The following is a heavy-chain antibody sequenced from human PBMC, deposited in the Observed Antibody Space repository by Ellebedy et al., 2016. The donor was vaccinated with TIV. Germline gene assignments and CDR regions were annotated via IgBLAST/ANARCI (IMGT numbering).Heavy chain of an antibody. CDR3: ARKHSSAWWADH. D-gene: IGHD6-19*01. CDR2: IWYDGTNK. V-gene: IGHV3-33*07. Sequence: GESLKISCAASGFTFSDYGLYWVRQAPGKGLEWVAVIWYDGTNKNYADFAEGRFIISRDNSKNTVYLQMNDLRGEDTATYYCARKHSSAWWADHWGQGTLVTFSS. CDR1: GFTFSDYG. J-gene: IGHJ4*02.